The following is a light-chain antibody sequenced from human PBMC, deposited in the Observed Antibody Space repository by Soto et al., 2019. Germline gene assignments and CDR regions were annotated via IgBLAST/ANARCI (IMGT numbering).Light chain of an antibody. CDR3: AAWDDSLKGL. Sequence: QSVLTQPPSASGTPGQRVTISCSGGSTNIGTNTVSWYRQVPGTAPKLLIYNNSQRPSGVPDRFPGSKSGTSASLAISGLQSDDEGDYYCAAWDDSLKGLFGGGTKLTVL. J-gene: IGLJ3*02. V-gene: IGLV1-44*01. CDR2: NNS. CDR1: STNIGTNT.